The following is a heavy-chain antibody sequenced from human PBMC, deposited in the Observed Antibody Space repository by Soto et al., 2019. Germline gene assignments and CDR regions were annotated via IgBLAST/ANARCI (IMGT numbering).Heavy chain of an antibody. CDR1: GGTFSSYA. CDR2: IIPIFGTA. Sequence: QVQLVQSGAEVKKPGSSVKVSCKASGGTFSSYAISWVRQAPGQGLEWMGGIIPIFGTANYAQKFQGRVTMTADESTSTAYRERSSLRSEDTAVYYCARARVQYGGKRPVDYWGQGTLVTVSS. J-gene: IGHJ4*02. V-gene: IGHV1-69*12. D-gene: IGHD2-15*01. CDR3: ARARVQYGGKRPVDY.